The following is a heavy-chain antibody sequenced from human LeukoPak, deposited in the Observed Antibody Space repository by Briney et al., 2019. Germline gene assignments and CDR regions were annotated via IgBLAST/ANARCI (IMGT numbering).Heavy chain of an antibody. Sequence: SETLSLTCAVYGGSFSGYYWSWIRQPPGKGLEWIGEINHSGSTNYNPSLKSRVTISVDTSKNQFSLKLSSVTAADTAVYYCARAPSSSSWYGHYYYYYMDVWGKGTTVTISS. J-gene: IGHJ6*03. CDR3: ARAPSSSSWYGHYYYYYMDV. CDR2: INHSGST. V-gene: IGHV4-34*01. D-gene: IGHD6-13*01. CDR1: GGSFSGYY.